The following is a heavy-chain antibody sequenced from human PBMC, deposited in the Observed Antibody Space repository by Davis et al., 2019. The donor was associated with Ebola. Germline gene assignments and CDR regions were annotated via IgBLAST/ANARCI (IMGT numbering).Heavy chain of an antibody. CDR1: GFTFSSYS. Sequence: GESLKISCAASGFTFSSYSMNWVRQAPGKGLEWVSCISSSSSTIYYADSVKGRFTISRDNAKNSLYLQMNSLRDEDTAVYYCARDGRYLYSSGLEFDYWGQGTLVTVSS. V-gene: IGHV3-48*02. CDR3: ARDGRYLYSSGLEFDY. J-gene: IGHJ4*02. D-gene: IGHD6-19*01. CDR2: ISSSSSTI.